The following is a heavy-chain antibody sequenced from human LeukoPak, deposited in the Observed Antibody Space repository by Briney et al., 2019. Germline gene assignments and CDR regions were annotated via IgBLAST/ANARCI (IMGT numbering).Heavy chain of an antibody. CDR2: INPNSGGT. CDR3: ARGNLLTVTTYYFDY. CDR1: GYTFTGYY. Sequence: GASVKVSCKASGYTFTGYYMHWVRQAPGQGLEWMGWINPNSGGTNYAQKFQGRVTMTRDTSISTAYMELSRLRSDDTAVYYCARGNLLTVTTYYFDYWGQGTLVTVSS. D-gene: IGHD4-17*01. V-gene: IGHV1-2*02. J-gene: IGHJ4*02.